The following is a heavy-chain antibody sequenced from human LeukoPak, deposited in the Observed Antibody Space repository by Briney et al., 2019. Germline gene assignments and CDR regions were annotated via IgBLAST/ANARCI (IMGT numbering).Heavy chain of an antibody. CDR2: FDPEDGET. V-gene: IGHV1-24*01. J-gene: IGHJ4*02. D-gene: IGHD3-22*01. CDR3: ATWYYYDSSGYYFPY. Sequence: GASVKVSCKASGYTFTSYYMHWVRQAPGKGLEWMGGFDPEDGETIYAQKFQGRVTMTEDTSTDTAYMELSSLRSEDTAVYYCATWYYYDSSGYYFPYWGQGTLVTVSS. CDR1: GYTFTSYY.